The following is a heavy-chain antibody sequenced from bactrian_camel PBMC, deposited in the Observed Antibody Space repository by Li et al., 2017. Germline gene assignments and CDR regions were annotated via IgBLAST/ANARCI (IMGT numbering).Heavy chain of an antibody. V-gene: IGHV3S1*01. CDR3: AARGPYCYTKLSVADFTY. D-gene: IGHD2*01. CDR2: LDVDGST. J-gene: IGHJ6*01. CDR1: GPIYSGYC. Sequence: QLVESGGDSVQTGGSLRVTCELSGPIYSGYCMRWFRQAPGKEPKGVAALDVDGSTHYADSVQGRFSISADNTKNTVYLQMNSLKPEDTAMYYCAARGPYCYTKLSVADFTYWSQGTQVTVS.